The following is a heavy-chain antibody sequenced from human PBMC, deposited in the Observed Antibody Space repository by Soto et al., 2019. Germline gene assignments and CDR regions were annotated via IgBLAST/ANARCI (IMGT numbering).Heavy chain of an antibody. D-gene: IGHD4-17*01. J-gene: IGHJ6*03. CDR2: ISSSSSYI. CDR3: ARELGDYGYMDV. CDR1: GFTFSSYS. Sequence: GGSLRLSCSASGFTFSSYSMNWVRQAPGKGLEWVSSISSSSSYIYYADSVKGRFTISRDNAKNSLYLQMNSLRAEDTAVYYCARELGDYGYMDVWGKGTTVTSP. V-gene: IGHV3-21*01.